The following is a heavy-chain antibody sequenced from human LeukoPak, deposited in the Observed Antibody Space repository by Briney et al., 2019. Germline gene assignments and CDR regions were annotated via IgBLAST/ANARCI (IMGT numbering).Heavy chain of an antibody. CDR1: GFTFSSYA. D-gene: IGHD6-19*01. CDR3: AKQFSGWLDYYYYGMDV. CDR2: ISGSGGGT. Sequence: GGSLRLSCAASGFTFSSYAMSWVRQAPGKGLEWVSAISGSGGGTYYADSVKGRFTISRDNSKNTLYLQMNSLRAEDTAVYYCAKQFSGWLDYYYYGMDVWGQGTTVTVSS. V-gene: IGHV3-23*01. J-gene: IGHJ6*02.